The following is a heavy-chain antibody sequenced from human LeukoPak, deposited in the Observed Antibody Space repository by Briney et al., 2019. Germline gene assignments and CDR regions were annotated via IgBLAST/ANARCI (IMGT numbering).Heavy chain of an antibody. CDR1: GGTFSSYA. D-gene: IGHD2-2*01. V-gene: IGHV1-69*13. CDR3: ARGPDIVVVPAAIGRVWFDP. CDR2: IIPIFGTA. Sequence: ASVKVSCKASGGTFSSYAISWVRQAPGQGLEWMGGIIPIFGTANYAQKFQGRVTITADESTSTAYMELSSLRSEDTAVYYCARGPDIVVVPAAIGRVWFDPWGQGTLVTVSS. J-gene: IGHJ5*02.